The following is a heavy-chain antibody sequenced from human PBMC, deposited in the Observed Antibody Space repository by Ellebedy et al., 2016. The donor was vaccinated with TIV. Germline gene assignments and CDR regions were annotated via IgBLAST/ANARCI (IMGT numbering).Heavy chain of an antibody. Sequence: GESLKISXAASGFTFSSFGMHWVRQAPGKGLEWVAPVSHDGNKYYAESVKGRFTVSRDNSKNTLYLQMNSLRGEDTAVYYCARDRGYRSSLYYYYNMDVWGKGTTVTVSS. CDR1: GFTFSSFG. CDR2: VSHDGNK. V-gene: IGHV3-30*03. D-gene: IGHD1-1*01. J-gene: IGHJ6*03. CDR3: ARDRGYRSSLYYYYNMDV.